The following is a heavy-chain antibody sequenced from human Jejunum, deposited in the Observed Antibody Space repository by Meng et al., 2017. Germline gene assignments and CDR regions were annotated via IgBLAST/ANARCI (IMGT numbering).Heavy chain of an antibody. CDR3: ARHGAAPYFDD. CDR1: GGSISSSSW. J-gene: IGHJ4*02. V-gene: IGHV4-4*02. Sequence: GQLQESGPGLVNPSGTLSLTCAVYGGSISSSSWWSWVRQPPGKGLEWIGEISLSGSPSYNPSLRTRVTISIDTSRNQFSLSLSSVTAADTAVYYCARHGAAPYFDDWGQGSLVTVSS. D-gene: IGHD2-15*01. CDR2: ISLSGSP.